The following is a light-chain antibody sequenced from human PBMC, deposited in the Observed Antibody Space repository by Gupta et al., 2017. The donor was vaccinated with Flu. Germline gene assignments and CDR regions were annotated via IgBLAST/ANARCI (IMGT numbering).Light chain of an antibody. Sequence: IVMTQSPDSLAVSLGERATINCKSSQSVLFSLNNKNYLSWYQQKPGQPPKLLIRWASTRESGVPDRFSGSGSGTDFTLTISSLQAEDVAVYFCQQYYGLSLTFGQGTKVEIK. CDR1: QSVLFSLNNKNY. J-gene: IGKJ1*01. CDR2: WAS. V-gene: IGKV4-1*01. CDR3: QQYYGLSLT.